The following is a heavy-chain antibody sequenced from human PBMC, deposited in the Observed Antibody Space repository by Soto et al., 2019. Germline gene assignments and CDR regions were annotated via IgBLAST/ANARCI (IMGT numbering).Heavy chain of an antibody. Sequence: GGSLRLSCAASGFTFSNAWMSWVRQAPGKGLEWVGRIKSKTDGGTTDYAAPVKGRFTISRDDSKNTLYLQMNSLKTEDTAVYYCSRILYDSSGYYYVYYYYGMDVWGQGTTVTVS. V-gene: IGHV3-15*01. CDR3: SRILYDSSGYYYVYYYYGMDV. CDR1: GFTFSNAW. J-gene: IGHJ6*02. D-gene: IGHD3-22*01. CDR2: IKSKTDGGTT.